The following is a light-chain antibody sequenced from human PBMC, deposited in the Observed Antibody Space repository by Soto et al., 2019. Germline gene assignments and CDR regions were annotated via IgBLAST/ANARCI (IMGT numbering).Light chain of an antibody. V-gene: IGKV1-33*01. CDR3: QQYDNLPGVT. CDR2: DAS. J-gene: IGKJ5*01. CDR1: QDISNY. Sequence: DIQMTQSPSSLSASVGDRVTITCQASQDISNYLNWYQQKPGKAPKLLIYDASNLETGVPSRFSGGGSGTDFTFTISSLQPEDIATYYCQQYDNLPGVTFGQGTRLEI.